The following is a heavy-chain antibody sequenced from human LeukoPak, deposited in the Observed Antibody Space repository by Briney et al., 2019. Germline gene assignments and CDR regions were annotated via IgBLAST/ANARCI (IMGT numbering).Heavy chain of an antibody. D-gene: IGHD3-3*01. CDR2: ISSSSSYI. V-gene: IGHV3-21*01. J-gene: IGHJ4*02. CDR1: GSTFSGDW. Sequence: GGSLRLSCAVSGSTFSGDWIHWVRQAPGKGLEWVSSISSSSSYIYYADSVKGRFTISRDNAKNSLYLQMNSLRAEDTAVYYCAREGYDFWSGYYTVNYWGQGTLVTVSS. CDR3: AREGYDFWSGYYTVNY.